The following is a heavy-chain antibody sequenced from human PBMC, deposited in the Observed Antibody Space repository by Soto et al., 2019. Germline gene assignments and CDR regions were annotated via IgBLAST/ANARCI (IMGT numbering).Heavy chain of an antibody. Sequence: ASVKVSCKASGYTFTNYGMHWVRQAPGQRLEWMGWINAGNGNTKYSQKFQGRVTITRDTSASTAYMELSSLRSEDTAVYYCVRDFLRYDVSTGAYSDCFDPWGQGTLVTVSS. CDR1: GYTFTNYG. V-gene: IGHV1-3*01. D-gene: IGHD3-9*01. CDR3: VRDFLRYDVSTGAYSDCFDP. J-gene: IGHJ5*02. CDR2: INAGNGNT.